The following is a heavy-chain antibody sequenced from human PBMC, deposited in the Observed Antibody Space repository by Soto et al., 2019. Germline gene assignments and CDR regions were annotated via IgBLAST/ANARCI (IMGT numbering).Heavy chain of an antibody. J-gene: IGHJ4*02. Sequence: PSETLSLTCSVSGDSITNTTYYWDGIRQPPGKGLEWLGSVYKSGSTYYNPSLKSRVTVSVDTAKNQFSLELDSVTAADTAVYYCASQRDGYSIDYWGQGSLVTVSS. D-gene: IGHD4-4*01. CDR1: GDSITNTTYY. CDR3: ASQRDGYSIDY. CDR2: VYKSGST. V-gene: IGHV4-39*01.